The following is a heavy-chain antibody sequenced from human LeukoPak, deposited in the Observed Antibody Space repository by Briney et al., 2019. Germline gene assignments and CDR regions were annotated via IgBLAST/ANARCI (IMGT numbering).Heavy chain of an antibody. CDR1: GGTFSSYA. Sequence: SVKVSCKASGGTFSSYAISWVRQAPGQGLEWMGGIIPIFGTTNYAQKFQDRVTITADKSTSTAYMELSSLRSEDTAVYYCAKGAGWFGEVFDYWGQGTLVTVSS. J-gene: IGHJ4*02. CDR3: AKGAGWFGEVFDY. CDR2: IIPIFGTT. D-gene: IGHD3-10*01. V-gene: IGHV1-69*06.